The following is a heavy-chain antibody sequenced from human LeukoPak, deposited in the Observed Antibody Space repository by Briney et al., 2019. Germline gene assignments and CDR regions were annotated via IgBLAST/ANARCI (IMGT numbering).Heavy chain of an antibody. CDR3: ARGYSSGWDIDY. CDR1: GGSISSYY. V-gene: IGHV4-59*01. D-gene: IGHD6-19*01. J-gene: IGHJ4*02. CDR2: IYYSGST. Sequence: SETLSLTCTVSGGSISSYYWSWIRQPPGKGLEWIGYIYYSGSTNYNPSPKSRVTISVDTSKNQFSLKLSSVTAADTAVYYCARGYSSGWDIDYWGQGTLVTVSS.